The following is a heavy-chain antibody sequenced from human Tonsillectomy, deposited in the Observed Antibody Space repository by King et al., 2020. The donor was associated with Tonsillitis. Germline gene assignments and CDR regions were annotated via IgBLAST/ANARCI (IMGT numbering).Heavy chain of an antibody. V-gene: IGHV3-23*04. CDR2: ISGSGGST. Sequence: VQLVESGGGLIQPGGSLRLSCAASGFTFSSYAMNWVRQAPGKGLEWVSGISGSGGSTYYADSVKGRFAISREHSKNTRYLEMNSLRAEDTAVYYCEKYPDFWSPHGMDVWGQGTTVTVSS. CDR1: GFTFSSYA. J-gene: IGHJ6*02. D-gene: IGHD3-3*01. CDR3: EKYPDFWSPHGMDV.